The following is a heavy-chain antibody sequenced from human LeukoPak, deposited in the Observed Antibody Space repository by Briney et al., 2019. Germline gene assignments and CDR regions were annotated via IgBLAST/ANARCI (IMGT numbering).Heavy chain of an antibody. CDR1: GGSFSGYY. Sequence: PSETLSLNCAVYGGSFSGYYWSWIRQPPGKGLEWIGEINHSGSTNYNPSLKSRVTISVDTSKNQFSLKLSSVTAADTAVYYCARLIVVVPAATFAFDIWGQGTMVTVSS. V-gene: IGHV4-34*01. CDR2: INHSGST. CDR3: ARLIVVVPAATFAFDI. J-gene: IGHJ3*02. D-gene: IGHD2-2*01.